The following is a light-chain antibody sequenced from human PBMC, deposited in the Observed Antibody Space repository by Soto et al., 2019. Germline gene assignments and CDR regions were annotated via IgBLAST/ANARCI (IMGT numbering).Light chain of an antibody. CDR3: QQYINWSWA. CDR1: QSVSSY. Sequence: EIGLTQSPGTLSLSTGERATLSCRASQSVSSYLAWYQQKPGQAPRLLIYGASTRATGIPARFSGSGSGTEFTLTITSLQSEDFAVYYCQQYINWSWAFGQGTKVDIK. CDR2: GAS. J-gene: IGKJ1*01. V-gene: IGKV3-15*01.